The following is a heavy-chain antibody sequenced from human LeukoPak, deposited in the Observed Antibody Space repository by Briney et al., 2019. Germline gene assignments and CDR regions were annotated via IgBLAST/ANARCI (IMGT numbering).Heavy chain of an antibody. Sequence: SVKVSCKASGGTFSSYAISWVRQAPGQGLEWMGGIIPIFGTANYAQKFQGRVTITADESTSTAYMELSSLRSEDTAVYYCARDRGTYYDILTGLFDYWGQGTLVTVS. CDR3: ARDRGTYYDILTGLFDY. J-gene: IGHJ4*02. CDR2: IIPIFGTA. CDR1: GGTFSSYA. V-gene: IGHV1-69*13. D-gene: IGHD3-9*01.